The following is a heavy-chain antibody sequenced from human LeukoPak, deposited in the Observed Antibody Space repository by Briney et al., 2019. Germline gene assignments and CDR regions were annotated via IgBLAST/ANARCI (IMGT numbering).Heavy chain of an antibody. V-gene: IGHV1-2*02. CDR3: ARNLKPYYFDY. CDR1: GHTFSGYY. CDR2: INPNSGGT. Sequence: ASVKVSCKASGHTFSGYYMHWVRQAPGQGLEWMGWINPNSGGTNYAQKFQGRVTMTRDTSITTAYMELTRLRSDDTAVYYCARNLKPYYFDYWGQGTLVTVSS. J-gene: IGHJ4*02.